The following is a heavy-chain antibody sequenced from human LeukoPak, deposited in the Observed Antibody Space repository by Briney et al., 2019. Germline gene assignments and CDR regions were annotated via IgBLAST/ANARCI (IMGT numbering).Heavy chain of an antibody. D-gene: IGHD3-22*01. J-gene: IGHJ4*02. CDR2: ISPGDSDT. CDR1: GYSFINYW. Sequence: GESLKISCKGSGYSFINYWIGWVRQMPGKGLEWMGIISPGDSDTRYSPSFQGQVTISAGKSISTAYLQWSSLKASDTAMYYCARPHYYDSIGYYFDYWGQGSLVTVSS. CDR3: ARPHYYDSIGYYFDY. V-gene: IGHV5-51*01.